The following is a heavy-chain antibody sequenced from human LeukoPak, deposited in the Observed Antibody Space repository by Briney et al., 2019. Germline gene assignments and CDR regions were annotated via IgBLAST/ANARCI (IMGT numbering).Heavy chain of an antibody. J-gene: IGHJ3*02. CDR3: ARELGQLVVKGAFDI. CDR2: IYYSGST. D-gene: IGHD6-6*01. CDR1: GGSISNYY. V-gene: IGHV4-59*01. Sequence: PSETLSLTCTVSGGSISNYYWSWIRQPPGKGLEWIGFIYYSGSTNYNPSLKSRVTISVDTSKNQFSLKLSSVTAADTAVYYCARELGQLVVKGAFDIWGQGTMVTVSS.